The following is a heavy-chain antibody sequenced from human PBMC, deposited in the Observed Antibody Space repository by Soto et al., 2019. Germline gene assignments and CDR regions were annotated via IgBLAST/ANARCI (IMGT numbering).Heavy chain of an antibody. CDR3: AREGIAVVRFDP. V-gene: IGHV4-34*01. CDR1: GGSFSGYY. D-gene: IGHD6-19*01. Sequence: SETLSLTCAVYGGSFSGYYWSWIRQPPGKGLEWIGEINHSGSTNYNPSLKSRVTISVDTSKNQFSLKLSSVTAADTAVYYCAREGIAVVRFDPWGQGTLVTVSS. CDR2: INHSGST. J-gene: IGHJ5*02.